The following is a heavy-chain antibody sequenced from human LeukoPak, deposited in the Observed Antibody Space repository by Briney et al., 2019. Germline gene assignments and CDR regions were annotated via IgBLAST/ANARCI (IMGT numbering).Heavy chain of an antibody. CDR2: IYYSGST. D-gene: IGHD6-13*01. V-gene: IGHV4-39*01. CDR1: GGSISSSSYY. Sequence: AETLSLTCTVSGGSISSSSYYWGWIRQPPGKGLEWIGSIYYSGSTYYNPSLKSRVTISVDTSKNQYSLKLSSVTAADTAVYYCAGSIAAAGSFDYWGQGTLVTVS. CDR3: AGSIAAAGSFDY. J-gene: IGHJ4*02.